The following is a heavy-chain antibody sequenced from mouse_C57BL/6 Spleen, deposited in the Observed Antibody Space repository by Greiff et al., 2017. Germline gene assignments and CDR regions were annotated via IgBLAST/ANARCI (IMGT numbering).Heavy chain of an antibody. CDR1: GFTFSSYG. D-gene: IGHD3-1*01. CDR3: ASHRAGFDY. J-gene: IGHJ2*01. Sequence: DVHLVESGGDLVKPGGSLKLSCAASGFTFSSYGMSWVRQTPDKRLEWVATISSGGSYTYYPDSVKGRFTISRDNAKTTLYLQMSSLKSEDAALCYCASHRAGFDYWGQGTTLTVSS. CDR2: ISSGGSYT. V-gene: IGHV5-6*01.